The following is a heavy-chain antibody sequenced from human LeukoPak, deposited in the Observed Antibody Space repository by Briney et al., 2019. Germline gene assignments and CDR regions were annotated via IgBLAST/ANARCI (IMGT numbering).Heavy chain of an antibody. V-gene: IGHV2-5*01. J-gene: IGHJ3*02. Sequence: SGPTLVNPTQTLTLTCTFSGFSLSTSGVGVGWIRQPPGKALEWLALIYWNDDKRYSPSLKSRLTITKDTSKKQVVLTMTNMDPVDTATYYCAHSGTVTTPHDAFDIWGQGTMVTVSS. D-gene: IGHD4-17*01. CDR1: GFSLSTSGVG. CDR3: AHSGTVTTPHDAFDI. CDR2: IYWNDDK.